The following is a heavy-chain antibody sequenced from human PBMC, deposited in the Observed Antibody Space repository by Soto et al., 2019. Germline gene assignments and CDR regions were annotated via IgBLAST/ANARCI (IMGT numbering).Heavy chain of an antibody. D-gene: IGHD2-2*01. V-gene: IGHV3-48*01. CDR3: ARDRMGIVVVPAAMDV. CDR1: GFTFSSYS. CDR2: ISSSSSTI. J-gene: IGHJ6*03. Sequence: GGSLRLSCAASGFTFSSYSMNWVRQAPGKGLEWVSYISSSSSTIYYADSVKGRFTISRDNAKNSLYLQMNSLRAEDTAVYYCARDRMGIVVVPAAMDVWGKGTTVTV.